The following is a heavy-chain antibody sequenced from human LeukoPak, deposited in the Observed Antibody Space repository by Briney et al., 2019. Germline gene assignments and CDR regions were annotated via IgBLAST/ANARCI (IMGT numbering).Heavy chain of an antibody. CDR3: AKDQMRYYYDSSGIGVEAFDI. CDR2: IETKAQGGTT. J-gene: IGHJ3*02. CDR1: SYIFSDAW. Sequence: PGGSLRLSCAASSYIFSDAWMNWVRQAPGKGLEWVGRIETKAQGGTTKYAAPVKGRFTISRDDSKNTLYLQMNSLRAEDTAVYYCAKDQMRYYYDSSGIGVEAFDIWGQGTMVTVSS. D-gene: IGHD3-22*01. V-gene: IGHV3-15*07.